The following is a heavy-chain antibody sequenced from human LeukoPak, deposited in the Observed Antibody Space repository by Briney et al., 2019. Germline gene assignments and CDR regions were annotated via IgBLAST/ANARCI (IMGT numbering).Heavy chain of an antibody. CDR2: ISGSGGST. D-gene: IGHD6-13*01. Sequence: GGSLRLSCAASGFTFSSYAMSWVRQAPGKGLEWVSAISGSGGSTYYADSAKGRFTISRDNSKNTLYLQMNSLRAEDTAVYYCAKEVWYSSSWYYFDYWGQGTLVTVSS. CDR1: GFTFSSYA. V-gene: IGHV3-23*01. CDR3: AKEVWYSSSWYYFDY. J-gene: IGHJ4*02.